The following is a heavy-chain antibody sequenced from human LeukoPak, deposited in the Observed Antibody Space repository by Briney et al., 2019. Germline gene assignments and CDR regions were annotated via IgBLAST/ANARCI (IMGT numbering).Heavy chain of an antibody. D-gene: IGHD3-22*01. Sequence: SETLSLTCAVSGGSISSGGYSWSWIRQPPGKGLEWIGYIYHSGSTYYNPSLKSRVTISVDRSKNQFSLKLSSVTAADTAVYYCARATYYYDSSGDAFDIWGQGTTVTVSS. CDR3: ARATYYYDSSGDAFDI. V-gene: IGHV4-30-2*01. CDR2: IYHSGST. J-gene: IGHJ3*02. CDR1: GGSISSGGYS.